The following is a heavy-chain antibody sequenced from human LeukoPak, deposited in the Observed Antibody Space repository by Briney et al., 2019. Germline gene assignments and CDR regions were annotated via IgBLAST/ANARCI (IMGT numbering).Heavy chain of an antibody. CDR1: GGSFSGYY. CDR3: ARSVSYYYDGSARGAFDI. Sequence: SETLSLTCAVYGGSFSGYYWSWIRQPPGKGLEWIGEINHSGSTNYNPSLKSRVTISVETSKNQFSLKLSSVTAADTAVHYCARSVSYYYDGSARGAFDIWVQGTMVTVSS. CDR2: INHSGST. V-gene: IGHV4-34*01. J-gene: IGHJ3*02. D-gene: IGHD3-22*01.